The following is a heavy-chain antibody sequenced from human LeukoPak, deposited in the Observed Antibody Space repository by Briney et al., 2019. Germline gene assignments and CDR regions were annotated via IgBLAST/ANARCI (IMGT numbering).Heavy chain of an antibody. CDR1: GFTFSSYW. D-gene: IGHD1-26*01. V-gene: IGHV3-7*01. CDR2: IKQDGSEK. CDR3: ARDGIVGATTFDM. Sequence: GGSLRLSCTTFGFTFSSYWMTWVRQAPGKGLEWVANIKQDGSEKYYVDSVKGRFTISRDNAKNSLYLQMNSLRAEDTALYYCARDGIVGATTFDMWGQGTMVTVSS. J-gene: IGHJ3*02.